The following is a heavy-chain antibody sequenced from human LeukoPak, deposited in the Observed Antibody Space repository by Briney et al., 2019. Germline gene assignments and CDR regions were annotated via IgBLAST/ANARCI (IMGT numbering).Heavy chain of an antibody. CDR2: ISAYNGNT. CDR3: ARDRASQYSWFDP. V-gene: IGHV1-18*01. D-gene: IGHD2/OR15-2a*01. J-gene: IGHJ5*02. Sequence: ASVKLSCKASGYTFTSYGISWVRQAPGQGLEWMGWISAYNGNTNYAQKLQGRVTMTTDTSTSTAYMELRSLRSDDTAAYYCARDRASQYSWFDPWGQGTLVTVSS. CDR1: GYTFTSYG.